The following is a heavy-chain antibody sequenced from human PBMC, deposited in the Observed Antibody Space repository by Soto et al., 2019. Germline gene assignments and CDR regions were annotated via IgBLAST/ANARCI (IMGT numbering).Heavy chain of an antibody. V-gene: IGHV3-23*01. D-gene: IGHD6-19*01. CDR3: AKGHSSGWLDHFDY. J-gene: IGHJ4*02. Sequence: GGSLRLSCAASGFTFSSYAMTWVRQAPGKGPEWVSAISGSGEYIVYADSVKGRFTISRDNSKNALYLLMNSLRAEDTAVYYCAKGHSSGWLDHFDYWGQGTLVTVSS. CDR2: ISGSGEYI. CDR1: GFTFSSYA.